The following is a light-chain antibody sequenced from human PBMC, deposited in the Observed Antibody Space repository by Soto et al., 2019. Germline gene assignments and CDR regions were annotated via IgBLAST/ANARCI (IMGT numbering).Light chain of an antibody. Sequence: IQLTQSPSSLSASVGDRVTITCRASQDIRSALGWYQQKPGKVPKLLIYAASTLQSGVPSRFSGSRSGTDFTLTISSLEPEDFAVYYCQQRSNWPPTWTFGQGTKVDIK. V-gene: IGKV1-6*01. CDR1: QDIRSA. J-gene: IGKJ1*01. CDR2: AAS. CDR3: QQRSNWPPTWT.